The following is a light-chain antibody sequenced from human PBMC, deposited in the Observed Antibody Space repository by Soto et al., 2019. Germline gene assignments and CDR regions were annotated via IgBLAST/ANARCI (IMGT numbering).Light chain of an antibody. V-gene: IGLV2-14*01. CDR3: SSYTSSSTSAVV. CDR1: SSDVGGYNY. Sequence: QSALTQPASVSGSPGQSITISCTGTSSDVGGYNYVSWYQQHPGKAPKLMIYDVSNRPSGVSNRFSGSKSGNTASLTISGLQAEDEADYYCSSYTSSSTSAVVFGGGTKRPS. J-gene: IGLJ2*01. CDR2: DVS.